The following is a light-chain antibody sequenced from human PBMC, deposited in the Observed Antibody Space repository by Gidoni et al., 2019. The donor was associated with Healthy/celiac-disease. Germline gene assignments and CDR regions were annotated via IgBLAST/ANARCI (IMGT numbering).Light chain of an antibody. J-gene: IGLJ3*02. CDR1: SSNIGSNY. Sequence: GQRVTISCSGRSSNIGSNYVYWYQQHPGTAPKLLIYRNNQRPSGVPDRFSGSKSGTSASLAISGLRSEDEADYYCAAWDDSLSGPVFGGGTKLTVL. CDR2: RNN. CDR3: AAWDDSLSGPV. V-gene: IGLV1-47*01.